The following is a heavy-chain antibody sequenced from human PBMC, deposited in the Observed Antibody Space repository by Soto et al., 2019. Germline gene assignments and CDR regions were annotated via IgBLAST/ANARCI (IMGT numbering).Heavy chain of an antibody. CDR1: GFTCSSYW. Sequence: EVQLVESGGGLVQPGESLRLSCAASGFTCSSYWMHWVRQAPGKGLVWVERINSDGSSTSYAGSVRGPFPISRDSAKNRLYLPRNSLRAEDTAGYYCVRTRLVGSAATRAEYSGHGTLVPVSS. CDR3: VRTRLVGSAATRAEY. CDR2: INSDGSST. V-gene: IGHV3-74*02. D-gene: IGHD2-15*01. J-gene: IGHJ4*01.